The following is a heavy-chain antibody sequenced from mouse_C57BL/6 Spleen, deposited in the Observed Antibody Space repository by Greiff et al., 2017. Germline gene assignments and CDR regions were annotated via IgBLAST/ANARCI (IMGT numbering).Heavy chain of an antibody. CDR3: ARRINYYYYAMDY. J-gene: IGHJ4*01. V-gene: IGHV1-18*01. CDR2: INPNNGGT. D-gene: IGHD1-1*01. Sequence: EVQLQQSGPELVKPGASVKIPCKASGYTFTDYNMDWVKQSHGKSLEWIGDINPNNGGTIYNQKFKGKATLTVDKSSSTAYMELLSLTSEDTAVYYCARRINYYYYAMDYWGQGTSVTVSS. CDR1: GYTFTDYN.